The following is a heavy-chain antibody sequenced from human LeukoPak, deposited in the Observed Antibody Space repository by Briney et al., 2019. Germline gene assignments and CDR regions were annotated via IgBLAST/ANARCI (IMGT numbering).Heavy chain of an antibody. CDR1: GFTFSSYA. V-gene: IGHV3-30-3*01. CDR2: ISYDGSKK. D-gene: IGHD1-26*01. Sequence: PGRSLRLSCAASGFTFSSYAMNWVRQAPGKGLEWVAVISYDGSKKYYADSVKGRFTISRDNSENTLYLQMNSLRAEDTAMYYRAREDPIVGAIFDYWGQGTLVTVSS. J-gene: IGHJ4*02. CDR3: AREDPIVGAIFDY.